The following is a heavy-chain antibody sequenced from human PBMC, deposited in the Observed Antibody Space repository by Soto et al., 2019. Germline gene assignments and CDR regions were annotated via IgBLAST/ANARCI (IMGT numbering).Heavy chain of an antibody. Sequence: SETLSLTCSVYGGSFSSFFWSWMRQPPGKGLEWIGEINQSGSTNYNPSLESRVTISLDTSKKEFSLKLSSVTAADTAVYYRARERRVVGGYSSSWYDYFDSWGQGTLVTV. CDR1: GGSFSSFF. V-gene: IGHV4-34*01. D-gene: IGHD6-13*01. CDR2: INQSGST. J-gene: IGHJ4*02. CDR3: ARERRVVGGYSSSWYDYFDS.